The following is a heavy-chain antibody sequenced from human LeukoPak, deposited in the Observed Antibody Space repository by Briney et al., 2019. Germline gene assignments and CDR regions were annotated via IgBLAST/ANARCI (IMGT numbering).Heavy chain of an antibody. Sequence: SETLSLTCTVSGGSISGSSYYWGWIRQHPGKGLEWIGNTYYSGSTYYNPSPKSRVTISVDTSKNQFSLKLSSVTAADTAVYYCARSKGGYCSSTSCARFDYWGQGTLVTVSS. CDR1: GGSISGSSYY. CDR2: TYYSGST. D-gene: IGHD2-2*01. CDR3: ARSKGGYCSSTSCARFDY. V-gene: IGHV4-31*03. J-gene: IGHJ4*02.